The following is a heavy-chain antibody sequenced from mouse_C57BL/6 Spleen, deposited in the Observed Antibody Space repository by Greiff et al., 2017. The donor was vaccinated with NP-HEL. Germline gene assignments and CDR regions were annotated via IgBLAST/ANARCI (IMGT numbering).Heavy chain of an antibody. CDR1: GYSFTGYF. D-gene: IGHD2-12*01. J-gene: IGHJ4*01. CDR3: ARYDVRGYYYAMDY. V-gene: IGHV1-20*01. CDR2: INPYNGDT. Sequence: QLQQSGPELVKPGDSVKISCKASGYSFTGYFMNWVMQSHGKSLEWIGRINPYNGDTFYNQKFKGKATLTVDKSSSTAHMELRSLTSEDSAVYYCARYDVRGYYYAMDYWGQGTSVTVSS.